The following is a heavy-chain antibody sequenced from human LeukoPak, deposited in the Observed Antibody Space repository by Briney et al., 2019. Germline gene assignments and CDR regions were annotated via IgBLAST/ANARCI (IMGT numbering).Heavy chain of an antibody. V-gene: IGHV3-21*01. CDR1: GFTFSSYS. J-gene: IGHJ4*02. CDR2: ISSSSSYI. D-gene: IGHD1-7*01. Sequence: PGGSLRLPCAASGFTFSSYSMNWVRQAPGKGLEWVSSISSSSSYIYYADSVKGRFTISRDNAKNSLYLQMNSLRAEDTAVYYCARDGLYNWNYLVPFDYWGQGTLVTVSS. CDR3: ARDGLYNWNYLVPFDY.